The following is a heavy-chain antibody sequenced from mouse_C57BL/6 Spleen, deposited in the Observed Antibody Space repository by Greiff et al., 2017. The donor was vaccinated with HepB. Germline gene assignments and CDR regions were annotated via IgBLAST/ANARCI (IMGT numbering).Heavy chain of an antibody. D-gene: IGHD2-5*01. CDR2: ISSGSSTI. CDR3: ARRDYSNSGFAY. CDR1: GFTFSDYG. Sequence: DVKLVESGGGLVKPGGSLKLSCAASGFTFSDYGMHWVRQAPEKGLEWVAYISSGSSTIYDADTVKGRFTISRENAKNTLFLQMTSRRSEDTAMYYCARRDYSNSGFAYWGQGTLVTVSA. V-gene: IGHV5-17*01. J-gene: IGHJ3*01.